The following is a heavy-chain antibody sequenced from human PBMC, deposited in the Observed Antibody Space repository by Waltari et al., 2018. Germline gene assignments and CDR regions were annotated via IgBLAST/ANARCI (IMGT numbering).Heavy chain of an antibody. Sequence: EVQVVESGGCLVTPGGHLRLSGLVSGFTFSCYSMKWVRQAPGKGLVWVSSSSSGSTHTFYADSVKGRFTISRNDANNSMFLQMTNLSAEDTGVYFCARDWVYDAQYWGQGTLVTVSS. CDR1: GFTFSCYS. CDR3: ARDWVYDAQY. V-gene: IGHV3-21*02. J-gene: IGHJ4*02. D-gene: IGHD5-12*01. CDR2: SSSGSTHT.